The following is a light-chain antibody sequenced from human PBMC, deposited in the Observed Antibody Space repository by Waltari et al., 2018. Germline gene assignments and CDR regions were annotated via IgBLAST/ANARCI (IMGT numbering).Light chain of an antibody. J-gene: IGKJ2*01. Sequence: DIQLTQSPSSLSASVGDRVTITCRASQSISSLLNWYQQKPGKAPELLIYGASNLQGGVSSRFSGSGSGTDVTLTISSLQPEDFATYYCQQSYNTLPYTFGQGTKLEI. V-gene: IGKV1-39*01. CDR3: QQSYNTLPYT. CDR2: GAS. CDR1: QSISSL.